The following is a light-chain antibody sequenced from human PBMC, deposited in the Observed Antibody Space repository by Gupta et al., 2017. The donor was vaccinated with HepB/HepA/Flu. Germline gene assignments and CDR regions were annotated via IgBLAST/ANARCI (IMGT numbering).Light chain of an antibody. CDR2: GNS. V-gene: IGLV1-40*01. Sequence: QSVLTQPPSVSGAPGSRVTISCTGSSSNIGAGYDVHWYQQLPGTAPKLLIYGNSNRPSGVPDRFSGSKSGTSASLAITGLQAEDEADYYCQSYDSSLSGSRVVFGGGTKLTVL. J-gene: IGLJ2*01. CDR3: QSYDSSLSGSRVV. CDR1: SSNIGAGYD.